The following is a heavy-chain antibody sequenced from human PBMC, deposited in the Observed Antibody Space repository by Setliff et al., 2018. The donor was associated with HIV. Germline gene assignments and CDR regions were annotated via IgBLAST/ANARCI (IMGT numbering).Heavy chain of an antibody. V-gene: IGHV4-39*02. CDR1: GASTSDNIYY. J-gene: IGHJ4*02. Sequence: SETLSLTCSVTGASTSDNIYYWGWIRHSPGKGLEWIASAHYSGAIFYNPSLRSRVTMSVDTSGSRFSLKLTSVTAADTAVYYCARPSFGIGGGTNFDSWGRGTLVTVSS. CDR2: AHYSGAI. CDR3: ARPSFGIGGGTNFDS. D-gene: IGHD3-3*01.